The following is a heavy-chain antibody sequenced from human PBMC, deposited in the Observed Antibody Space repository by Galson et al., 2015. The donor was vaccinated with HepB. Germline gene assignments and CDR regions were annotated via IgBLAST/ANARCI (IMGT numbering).Heavy chain of an antibody. D-gene: IGHD5-24*01. CDR3: ATRDGYNHGAFDI. CDR1: GFTFSSYS. Sequence: SLRLSCAASGFTFSSYSMNWVRQAPGKGLEWVSYISRSSSTIYYADSVKGRFTISRDNAKNSVYLQMNSLRDEDTAVYYCATRDGYNHGAFDIWGQGTMVTASS. V-gene: IGHV3-48*02. J-gene: IGHJ3*02. CDR2: ISRSSSTI.